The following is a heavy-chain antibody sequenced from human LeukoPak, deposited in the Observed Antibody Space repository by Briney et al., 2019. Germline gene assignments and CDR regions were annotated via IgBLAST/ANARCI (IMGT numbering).Heavy chain of an antibody. CDR1: GITFSSFG. Sequence: PGRSLRLSCAAPGITFSSFGMHWLRQAPGKGLEWVAFIWYDGSNKYYADSVKGRFTISRDNSKNTLYLQTNSLRVEDTAVYYCARDGTVTAGPFDPWGRGTLVTVSS. J-gene: IGHJ5*02. CDR2: IWYDGSNK. V-gene: IGHV3-33*01. CDR3: ARDGTVTAGPFDP. D-gene: IGHD4-11*01.